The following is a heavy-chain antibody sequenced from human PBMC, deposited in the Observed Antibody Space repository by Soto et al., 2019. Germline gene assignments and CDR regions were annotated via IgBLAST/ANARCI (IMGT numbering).Heavy chain of an antibody. Sequence: PGGSLRLSCAASGFTFSSYAMHWVRQAPGKGLEWAAVISYDGRSTYYADSVKGRFTVSRDNSKNTVWLEMNSLQGEDTAIYYCARDLCSGGTCYSAYWGQGTLVTVSS. CDR1: GFTFSSYA. CDR3: ARDLCSGGTCYSAY. V-gene: IGHV3-30*04. J-gene: IGHJ4*02. CDR2: ISYDGRST. D-gene: IGHD2-15*01.